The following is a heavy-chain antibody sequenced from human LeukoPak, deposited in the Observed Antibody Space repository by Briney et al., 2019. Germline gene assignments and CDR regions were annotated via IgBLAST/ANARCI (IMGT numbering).Heavy chain of an antibody. V-gene: IGHV4-39*01. D-gene: IGHD6-13*01. CDR1: GGSISSSSYY. CDR2: IYYSGST. J-gene: IGHJ4*02. Sequence: PSETLSLTCTVSGGSISSSSYYWGWIRQPPGKGLEWIGSIYYSGSTYYNPSLKSRVTISVDTSKNQFSLKLSSVTAADTAVYYCARIAAAGMGVPCFDCWGQGTLVTVSS. CDR3: ARIAAAGMGVPCFDC.